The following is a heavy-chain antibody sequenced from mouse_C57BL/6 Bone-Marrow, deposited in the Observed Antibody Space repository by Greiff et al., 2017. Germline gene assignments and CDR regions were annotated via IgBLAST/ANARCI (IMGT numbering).Heavy chain of an antibody. Sequence: VQLQESGAELVRPGASVTLSCKASGYTFTDYEMHWVKQTPVHGLEWIGAIDPETGGTAYNQKFKGKAILTADKSSSTAYMEIRSLTSEDSAVYYYTRGQLRGLFAYWGQGTLVPVSA. J-gene: IGHJ3*01. D-gene: IGHD3-2*02. CDR2: IDPETGGT. V-gene: IGHV1-15*01. CDR3: TRGQLRGLFAY. CDR1: GYTFTDYE.